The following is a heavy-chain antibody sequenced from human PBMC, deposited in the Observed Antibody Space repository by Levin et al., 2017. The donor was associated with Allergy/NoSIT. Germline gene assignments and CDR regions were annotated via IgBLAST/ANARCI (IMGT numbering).Heavy chain of an antibody. CDR1: GFTFSSFW. Sequence: GGSLRLSCAASGFTFSSFWMTWVRQAPGKGLVWVANIKQDGRETFYVDSVKGRFTISRDNAKSSLYLQMNSLRADDPAVYYCARCLCYGGDAHLDFWGQGTLVTVSS. CDR3: ARCLCYGGDAHLDF. V-gene: IGHV3-7*01. D-gene: IGHD4-23*01. J-gene: IGHJ4*02. CDR2: IKQDGRET.